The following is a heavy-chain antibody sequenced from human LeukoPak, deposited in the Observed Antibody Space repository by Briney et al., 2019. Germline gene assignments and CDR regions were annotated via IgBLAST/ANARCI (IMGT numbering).Heavy chain of an antibody. CDR2: IKSKTDGGTT. CDR1: GFTFSNAW. CDR3: TTDDGYDSSGYPLSEIDY. V-gene: IGHV3-15*01. J-gene: IGHJ4*02. D-gene: IGHD3-22*01. Sequence: GGSLRLSCAASGFTFSNAWMSWVRQAPGKGLEWVGRIKSKTDGGTTDYAAPVKGRFTIPRDDSKNTLYLQMNSLKTEDTAVYYCTTDDGYDSSGYPLSEIDYWGQGTLVTVSS.